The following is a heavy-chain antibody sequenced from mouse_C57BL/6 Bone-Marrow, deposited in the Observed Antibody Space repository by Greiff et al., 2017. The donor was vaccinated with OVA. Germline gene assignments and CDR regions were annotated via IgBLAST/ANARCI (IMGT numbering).Heavy chain of an antibody. V-gene: IGHV1-4*01. D-gene: IGHD2-1*01. Sequence: VKLQESGAELARPGASVKMSCKASGYTFTSYTMHWVKQRPGQGLEWIGYINPSSGYPKSNQKFKDKATLTADKSSSTAYMQLSSLTSEDSAVYYCAREDGNWFAYWGQGTLVTVSA. J-gene: IGHJ3*01. CDR2: INPSSGYP. CDR3: AREDGNWFAY. CDR1: GYTFTSYT.